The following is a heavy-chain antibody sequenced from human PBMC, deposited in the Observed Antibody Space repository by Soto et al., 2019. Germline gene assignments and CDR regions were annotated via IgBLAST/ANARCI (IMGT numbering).Heavy chain of an antibody. CDR1: GGPFRTYT. CDR2: IFLILRTP. CDR3: VRGLDCRGYCLDKPTWFGP. Sequence: SVKVSSNASGGPFRTYTSSGVQQAPGQGLEWMGRIFLILRTPSSAQKFQGRVKISADKSTSRVYMALSRLGSGEPAVYFCVRGLDCRGYCLDKPTWFGPWGRGPLVTV. J-gene: IGHJ5*02. V-gene: IGHV1-69*08. D-gene: IGHD2-15*01.